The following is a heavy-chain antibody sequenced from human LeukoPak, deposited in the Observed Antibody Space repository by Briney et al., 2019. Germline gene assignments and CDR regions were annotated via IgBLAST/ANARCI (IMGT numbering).Heavy chain of an antibody. D-gene: IGHD2-15*01. J-gene: IGHJ4*02. Sequence: GASVKVSCKASGGTFSSYAISWVRQAPGQGLEWMGRIIPILGIANYAQKFQGRVTFTADKSTSTAYMELSSLRSEDTAVYYCVGVVVAANYYFDYWGQGTLVTVSS. V-gene: IGHV1-69*04. CDR2: IIPILGIA. CDR3: VGVVVAANYYFDY. CDR1: GGTFSSYA.